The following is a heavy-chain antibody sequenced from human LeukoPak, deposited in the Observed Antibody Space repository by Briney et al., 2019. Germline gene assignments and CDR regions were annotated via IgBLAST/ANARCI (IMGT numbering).Heavy chain of an antibody. Sequence: ASVKVSCKASGYTFTAYGISWVRPAPGQGLAWMGWISGYNGDTKYAQRLEGRVTMTTDTSTTTAFMDLRSLRSDDTAVYFCATSTGGYSDLYFHYWGQGTLVSVSS. D-gene: IGHD3-22*01. V-gene: IGHV1-18*01. J-gene: IGHJ4*02. CDR2: ISGYNGDT. CDR3: ATSTGGYSDLYFHY. CDR1: GYTFTAYG.